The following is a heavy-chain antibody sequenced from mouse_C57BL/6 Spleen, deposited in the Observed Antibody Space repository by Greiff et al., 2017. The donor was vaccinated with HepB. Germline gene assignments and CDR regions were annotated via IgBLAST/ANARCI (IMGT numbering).Heavy chain of an antibody. J-gene: IGHJ4*01. CDR1: GYTFTSYW. CDR3: ARRGHYYGSSYDYAMDY. CDR2: IDPSDSET. V-gene: IGHV1-52*01. Sequence: QVQLQQPGAELVRPGSSVKLSCKASGYTFTSYWMHWVKQRPIQGLEWIGNIDPSDSETHYNQKFKDKATLTVDKSSSTAYMQLSRLTSEDSAVYYCARRGHYYGSSYDYAMDYWGQGTSVTVSS. D-gene: IGHD1-1*01.